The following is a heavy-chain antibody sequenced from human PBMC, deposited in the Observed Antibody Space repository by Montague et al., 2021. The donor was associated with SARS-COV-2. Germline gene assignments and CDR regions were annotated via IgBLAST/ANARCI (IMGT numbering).Heavy chain of an antibody. Sequence: SETLSLTCTVSGGSISSPDYCWGWIRQPPGKGLEWIGSIYYAGRTFYNPSLKSRVSFSVDTSKNHFSLSLNSVTAADTAVYFCARQLRSYCSTNKCYHYYFAVWGQGALVTVSS. CDR1: GGSISSPDYC. J-gene: IGHJ4*02. CDR2: IYYAGRT. CDR3: ARQLRSYCSTNKCYHYYFAV. V-gene: IGHV4-39*01. D-gene: IGHD2-2*01.